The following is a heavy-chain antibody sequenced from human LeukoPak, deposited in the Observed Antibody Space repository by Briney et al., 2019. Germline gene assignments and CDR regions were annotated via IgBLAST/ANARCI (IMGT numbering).Heavy chain of an antibody. CDR2: INSNSSYI. Sequence: GGSLRLSCAASGFTFSSYSMNWVRQAPGKGLEWVSSINSNSSYIYYADSVKGRFTISRDNAKNSLYLQMNSLRAEDTAVYYCARGREYYYDSSGYYFNWFDPWGQGTLVTVSS. D-gene: IGHD3-22*01. V-gene: IGHV3-21*01. CDR3: ARGREYYYDSSGYYFNWFDP. J-gene: IGHJ5*02. CDR1: GFTFSSYS.